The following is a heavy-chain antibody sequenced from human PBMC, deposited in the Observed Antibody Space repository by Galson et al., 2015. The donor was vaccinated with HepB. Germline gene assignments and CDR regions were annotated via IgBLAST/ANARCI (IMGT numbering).Heavy chain of an antibody. CDR2: IYSGGGI. Sequence: LSLTCAVSGYSINSSNCWGWIRQPPGKGLEWIGYIYSGGGIYYNPSLKSRVGMSVDTSKNQFSLKLNSVTAGDTAIYYCARTPISTMAEFDLWGRGTLVTVSS. CDR1: GYSINSSNC. CDR3: ARTPISTMAEFDL. V-gene: IGHV4-28*02. D-gene: IGHD5/OR15-5a*01. J-gene: IGHJ2*01.